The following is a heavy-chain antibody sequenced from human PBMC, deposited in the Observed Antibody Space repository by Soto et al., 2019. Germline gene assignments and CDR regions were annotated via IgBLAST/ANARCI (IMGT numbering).Heavy chain of an antibody. V-gene: IGHV3-11*03. J-gene: IGHJ1*01. CDR1: GFTFSDYY. CDR3: GRTGKYSSSWYEYFQH. CDR2: ISSSSSYT. Sequence: PWGSMRLSCAASGFTFSDYYMSWICQAPGKGLEWVSYISSSSSYTNYADSVKGRFTISRDNAKNSLYLQMNSLRAEDTAVYYWGRTGKYSSSWYEYFQHGAQGTLVTFPS. D-gene: IGHD6-13*01.